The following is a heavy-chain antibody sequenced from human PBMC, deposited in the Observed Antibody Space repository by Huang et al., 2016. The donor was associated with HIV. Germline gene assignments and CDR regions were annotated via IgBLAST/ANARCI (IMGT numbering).Heavy chain of an antibody. D-gene: IGHD5-18*01. V-gene: IGHV5-51*03. Sequence: EVQLVQSGAEVKKPGESLKISCKGSGLCFTNYWIGWVLQMPGKGLEWMGIIYPGDADTTYSPAFRGQVTISADKSINTAYLQWNSLKASDSAMYYCARPLLGYSNGYYFDYWGQGTLVTVSS. J-gene: IGHJ4*02. CDR2: IYPGDADT. CDR3: ARPLLGYSNGYYFDY. CDR1: GLCFTNYW.